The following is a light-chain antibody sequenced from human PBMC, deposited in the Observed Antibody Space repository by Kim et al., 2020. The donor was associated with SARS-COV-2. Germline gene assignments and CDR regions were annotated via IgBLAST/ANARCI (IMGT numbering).Light chain of an antibody. J-gene: IGKJ1*01. CDR1: QSVLYSSNNKNY. V-gene: IGKV4-1*01. Sequence: DIVMTQSPDSLAVSLGERATINCKSSQSVLYSSNNKNYLAWYQQKPGQPPKLLIYWASTRESGVPDGFSGSGSGTDFTLTISSLQAEDVAVYYCQQYYSTPPTFGHGTKVDIK. CDR3: QQYYSTPPT. CDR2: WAS.